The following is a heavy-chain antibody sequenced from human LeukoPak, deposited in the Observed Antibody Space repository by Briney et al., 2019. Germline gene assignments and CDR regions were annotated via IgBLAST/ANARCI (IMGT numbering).Heavy chain of an antibody. CDR1: GFTFTPYA. D-gene: IGHD5-24*01. CDR3: ARGDPRRDGAWDY. Sequence: PGGSLRLSCTASGFTFTPYAMNWVRQAPGKGLEWVSSITSSISYIYYADSVKGRFTISRDNTKSSLYLQMNSLRAEDTAAYYCARGDPRRDGAWDYWGQGTLVTVSS. J-gene: IGHJ4*02. CDR2: ITSSISYI. V-gene: IGHV3-21*01.